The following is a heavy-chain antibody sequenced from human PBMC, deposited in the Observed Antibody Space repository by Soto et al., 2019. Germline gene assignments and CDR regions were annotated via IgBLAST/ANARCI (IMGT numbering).Heavy chain of an antibody. V-gene: IGHV3-66*01. D-gene: IGHD2-15*01. CDR2: IYSGGST. CDR3: ARIGGYCSGGSCFAHY. Sequence: EVQLVESGGGLVQPGGSLRLSCAASGFTVSSNYMSWVRQAPGKGLEWVSVIYSGGSTYYADSVKGRFTISRDNSKNTLYFQMNSLRAEDTAVYYCARIGGYCSGGSCFAHYWGQGTLVTVSS. CDR1: GFTVSSNY. J-gene: IGHJ4*02.